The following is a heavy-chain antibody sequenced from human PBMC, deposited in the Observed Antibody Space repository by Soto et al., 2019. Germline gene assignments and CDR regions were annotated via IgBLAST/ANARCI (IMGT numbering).Heavy chain of an antibody. CDR1: GYTFTSYG. CDR3: ARKDVDGFGELLGEFDP. D-gene: IGHD3-10*01. J-gene: IGHJ5*02. V-gene: IGHV1-18*04. Sequence: QVQLVQSGAEVKKPGASVKVSCKASGYTFTSYGISWVRQAPGQELEWMGWISAYKGNKNYAQKLQGRVTMNSDTSTSTAYMEVRSLRSNDTAVYYCARKDVDGFGELLGEFDPWGQGTLVTVSS. CDR2: ISAYKGNK.